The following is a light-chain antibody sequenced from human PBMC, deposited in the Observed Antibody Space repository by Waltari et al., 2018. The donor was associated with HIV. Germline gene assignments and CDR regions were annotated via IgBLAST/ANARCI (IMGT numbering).Light chain of an antibody. Sequence: QSPLTPPASVSGSPGQSITISCTGPSSDVGSYTLVSWYQQHPGKAPKLMIYEGSKRPSGVSNRFSGSKSGNTASLTISGLQAEDEADYYCCSYAGSSTWVFGGGTKLTVL. CDR1: SSDVGSYTL. V-gene: IGLV2-23*01. J-gene: IGLJ3*02. CDR3: CSYAGSSTWV. CDR2: EGS.